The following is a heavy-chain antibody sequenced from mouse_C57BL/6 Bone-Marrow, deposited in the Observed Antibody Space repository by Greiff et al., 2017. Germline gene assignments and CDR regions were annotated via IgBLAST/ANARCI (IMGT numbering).Heavy chain of an antibody. D-gene: IGHD2-4*01. V-gene: IGHV1-81*01. CDR2: SYPRSGNT. CDR1: GYTFTSYG. J-gene: IGHJ2*01. Sequence: QVQLQQSGAELARPGASVKLSCKASGYTFTSYGISWVKQRTGQGLEWIGESYPRSGNTYYNEKFKGKATLTADKSSSTAYMELRSLTSEDSAVYVCARCAVYYEYYFDYWGQGTTLTVSS. CDR3: ARCAVYYEYYFDY.